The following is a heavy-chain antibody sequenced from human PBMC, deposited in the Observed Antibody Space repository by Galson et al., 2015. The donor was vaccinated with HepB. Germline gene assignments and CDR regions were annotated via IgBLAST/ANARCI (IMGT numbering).Heavy chain of an antibody. V-gene: IGHV3-64D*06. J-gene: IGHJ2*01. CDR1: GFTFSSSG. CDR3: VKDARRGYYDNTGHFGWIFDL. D-gene: IGHD3-22*01. CDR2: ISSDGGST. Sequence: LRLSCAVSGFTFSSSGMHWVRQAPGKGLESVSAISSDGGSTYYADSVKGRFTISRDNSKNTLYLDMSSLRAEDTAVYHCVKDARRGYYDNTGHFGWIFDLWGRGTLVVVSS.